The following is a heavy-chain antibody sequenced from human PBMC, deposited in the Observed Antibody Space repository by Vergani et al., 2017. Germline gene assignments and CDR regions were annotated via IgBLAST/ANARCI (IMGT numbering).Heavy chain of an antibody. CDR1: GYTLTELS. J-gene: IGHJ4*02. Sequence: QVQLVQSGAEVKKPGASVKVSCKVSGYTLTELSMHWVRQAPGKGLEWMGGFDPEDGETIYAQKFKGRVTMTEDTSPDTDYMELSSLRSEDAAVYYCATAPTAAGPIFDYWGQGTLVTVSS. CDR3: ATAPTAAGPIFDY. D-gene: IGHD6-13*01. CDR2: FDPEDGET. V-gene: IGHV1-24*01.